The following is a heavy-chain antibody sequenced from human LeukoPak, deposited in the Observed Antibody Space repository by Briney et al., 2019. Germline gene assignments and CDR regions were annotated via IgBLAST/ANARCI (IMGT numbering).Heavy chain of an antibody. D-gene: IGHD4-17*01. CDR3: ARDPDYGDYEYYGMDV. J-gene: IGHJ6*02. CDR1: GFTFSSYS. V-gene: IGHV3-48*04. Sequence: PGGSLRLSCAASGFTFSSYSMNWVRQAPGKGLEWVSYISSSSSTIYYADSVKGRFTISRDNAKNSLYLQMNSLRAEDTAVYYCARDPDYGDYEYYGMDVWGQGTTVTVSS. CDR2: ISSSSSTI.